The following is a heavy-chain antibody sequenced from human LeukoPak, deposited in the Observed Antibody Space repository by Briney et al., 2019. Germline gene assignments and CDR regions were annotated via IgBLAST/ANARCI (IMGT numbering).Heavy chain of an antibody. V-gene: IGHV3-7*01. CDR3: ARERATTGLDY. CDR1: GFPFSSHS. J-gene: IGHJ4*02. Sequence: GGSLRPSCAASGFPFSSHSMIWVRQAPGKGLEWVANIKQDGSEKYYVDSVKGRFTISRDNAKNSLYLQMNSLRAEDTAVYYCARERATTGLDYWGQGTLVTVSS. CDR2: IKQDGSEK. D-gene: IGHD1-26*01.